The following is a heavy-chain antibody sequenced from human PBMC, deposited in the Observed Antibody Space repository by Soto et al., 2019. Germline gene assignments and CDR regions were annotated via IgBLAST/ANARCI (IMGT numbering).Heavy chain of an antibody. J-gene: IGHJ5*02. V-gene: IGHV4-30-2*01. Sequence: PSETLSLTCAVSGGSISSGGFSWSWIRQPPGKGLEWIGYIYHSGSTYYNPSLKSRVTISVDRSKNQFSLKLSSVTAADTAVYYCARVPGPWGQGTLVTVSP. CDR3: ARVPGP. CDR2: IYHSGST. D-gene: IGHD3-10*01. CDR1: GGSISSGGFS.